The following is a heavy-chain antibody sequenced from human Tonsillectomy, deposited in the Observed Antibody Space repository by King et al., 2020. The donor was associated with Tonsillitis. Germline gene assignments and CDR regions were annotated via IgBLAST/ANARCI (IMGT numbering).Heavy chain of an antibody. CDR2: ISAYNGNT. Sequence: VQLVQSGAEVKKPGASVKVSCKASGYTFTSYGISGVRQAPGQGLEWMGWISAYNGNTNYAQKLQGRVTMTTDTSTSTAYMELRSLRSDDTAVYYCARDYDDFWSGSGGWFDPWGQGTLVTVSS. CDR1: GYTFTSYG. V-gene: IGHV1-18*01. J-gene: IGHJ5*02. D-gene: IGHD3-3*01. CDR3: ARDYDDFWSGSGGWFDP.